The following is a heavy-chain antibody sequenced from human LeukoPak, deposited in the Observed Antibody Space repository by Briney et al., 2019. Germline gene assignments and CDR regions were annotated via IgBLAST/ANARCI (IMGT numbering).Heavy chain of an antibody. Sequence: PGGSLRLSCAASGFTFNDYIIHWVRQAPGKGLEWVALISYDGSSEYYADSVKGRFIISRDNSKNTLYLQMNSLRVEDTAVYYCARKGGSRFLGRYKYYGLDVWGQGTTVTVS. D-gene: IGHD3-3*01. CDR3: ARKGGSRFLGRYKYYGLDV. CDR1: GFTFNDYI. V-gene: IGHV3-30*04. CDR2: ISYDGSSE. J-gene: IGHJ6*02.